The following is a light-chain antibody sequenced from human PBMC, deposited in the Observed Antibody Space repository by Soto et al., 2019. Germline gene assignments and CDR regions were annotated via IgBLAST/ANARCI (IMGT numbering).Light chain of an antibody. Sequence: QSVLTQPPSASGTTGQRVTISCSGSSSNIGSNTVNWYQQLPGTAPKLLIYSNNQRPSGVPDRFSGSKSGTSASLAISGLQSEDEDDYYCAAWDDSLNGVVFGGGTKLTVL. V-gene: IGLV1-44*01. CDR2: SNN. CDR1: SSNIGSNT. CDR3: AAWDDSLNGVV. J-gene: IGLJ2*01.